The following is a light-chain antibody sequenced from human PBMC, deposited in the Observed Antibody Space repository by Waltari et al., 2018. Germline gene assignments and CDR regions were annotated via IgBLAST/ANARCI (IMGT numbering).Light chain of an antibody. CDR1: SCAAGAYNH. Sequence: QSALTQPRSVSGSPGQSDSISCPCTSCAAGAYNHVPWYQQYPARAPKLMIYDVSERPSGVSARFSGSKSGNTATLTISGLQADDGADYYCCSYAGSSTLVFGGGTTLTVV. V-gene: IGLV2-11*01. J-gene: IGLJ3*02. CDR3: CSYAGSSTLV. CDR2: DVS.